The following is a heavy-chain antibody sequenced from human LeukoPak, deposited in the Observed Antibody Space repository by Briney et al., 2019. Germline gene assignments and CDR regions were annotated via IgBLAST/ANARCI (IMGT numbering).Heavy chain of an antibody. J-gene: IGHJ4*02. CDR1: GYTFTSYY. V-gene: IGHV1-46*01. D-gene: IGHD3-10*01. CDR3: ARYYYGSGSFKYFDY. Sequence: ASVKVSCKASGYTFTSYYMHWVRQAPGQGLEWMGIINPSGGSTSYAQKFQGRVTVTRDTSTSTVYMELSSLRSEDTAVYYCARYYYGSGSFKYFDYWGQGTLVTVSS. CDR2: INPSGGST.